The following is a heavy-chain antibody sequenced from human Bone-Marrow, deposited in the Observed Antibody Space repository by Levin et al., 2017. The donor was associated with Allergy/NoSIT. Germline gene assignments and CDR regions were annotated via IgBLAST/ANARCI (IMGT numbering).Heavy chain of an antibody. CDR3: AQDTLTTLAGGFDQYHGMDV. CDR2: ISKTGINT. Sequence: GGSLRLSCAASGSTFSTYAMSWVRQAQGKGLEWVSSISKTGINTHYADSVKGRVIIPRDNSKNTQYLQRNSRITEDTSIYFCAQDTLTTLAGGFDQYHGMDVWGQGTTVTVSS. CDR1: GSTFSTYA. J-gene: IGHJ6*02. D-gene: IGHD2-8*02. V-gene: IGHV3-23*01.